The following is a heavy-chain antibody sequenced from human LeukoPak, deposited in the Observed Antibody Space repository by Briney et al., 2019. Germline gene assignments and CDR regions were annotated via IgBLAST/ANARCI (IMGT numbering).Heavy chain of an antibody. CDR2: IYYSGST. Sequence: PSETLSLTCTVSGGSISSYYWSWIRQPPGKGLEWIGYIYYSGSTNYNPSLKSRATISVDTSKNQFSLKLSSVTAADTAVYYCAASIAVADYYFDYWGQGTLVTVSS. V-gene: IGHV4-59*01. CDR3: AASIAVADYYFDY. D-gene: IGHD6-19*01. J-gene: IGHJ4*02. CDR1: GGSISSYY.